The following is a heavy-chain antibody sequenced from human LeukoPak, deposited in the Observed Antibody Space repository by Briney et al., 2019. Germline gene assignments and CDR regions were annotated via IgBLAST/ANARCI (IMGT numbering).Heavy chain of an antibody. J-gene: IGHJ4*02. D-gene: IGHD3-10*01. CDR3: ARHFMLRGRLHYFDF. Sequence: SETLSLTCTVSGGSISSSSYYWGWIRQPPGKGLEWIGEINHSGSTNYNPSLKSRVTISVDTSKNQFSLNLRSVTVADTAVYYCARHFMLRGRLHYFDFWGQGTLVTVSS. CDR1: GGSISSSSYY. CDR2: INHSGST. V-gene: IGHV4-39*07.